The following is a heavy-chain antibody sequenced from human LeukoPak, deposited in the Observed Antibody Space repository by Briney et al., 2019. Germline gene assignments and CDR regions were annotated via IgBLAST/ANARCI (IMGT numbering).Heavy chain of an antibody. CDR3: ARDLRWGENDY. Sequence: ASVKVSCKASGYTFATYGISWVRQAPGQGLEWMGWISAYNGDTNYAQKVQGRVTMTTDTSTSTAYMGLRSLRSDDTAVYYCARDLRWGENDYWGQGTLVTVSS. CDR1: GYTFATYG. D-gene: IGHD1-26*01. V-gene: IGHV1-18*01. CDR2: ISAYNGDT. J-gene: IGHJ4*02.